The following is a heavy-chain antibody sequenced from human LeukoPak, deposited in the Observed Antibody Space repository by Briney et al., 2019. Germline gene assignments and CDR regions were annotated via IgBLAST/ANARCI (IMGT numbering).Heavy chain of an antibody. Sequence: QPGGSLSLSCAASGFTFSDYYMSWVRQAPGKGLEWVAITWYDGSNKYYADSVKGRFTISRDNSENTLYLQMNSLTAEDTAVYYCARDREYSYYDYWGQGTLVTVSS. J-gene: IGHJ4*02. CDR2: TWYDGSNK. CDR1: GFTFSDYY. CDR3: ARDREYSYYDY. D-gene: IGHD5-18*01. V-gene: IGHV3-33*08.